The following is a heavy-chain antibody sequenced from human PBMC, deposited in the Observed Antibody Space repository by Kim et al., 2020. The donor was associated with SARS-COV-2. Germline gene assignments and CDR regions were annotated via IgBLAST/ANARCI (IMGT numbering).Heavy chain of an antibody. V-gene: IGHV4-39*01. CDR1: GGSISDSAYR. J-gene: IGHJ4*02. CDR3: ARRRGGSSYVDF. Sequence: SETLSLTCTVSGGSISDSAYRWAWIRQPPGKGLEWMGRTHFGGSTYYNLSLKTRVTLSLDRDKNQFSLKLTSVTDADTAVYYCARRRGGSSYVDFWGQGILVTVSS. CDR2: THFGGST. D-gene: IGHD6-13*01.